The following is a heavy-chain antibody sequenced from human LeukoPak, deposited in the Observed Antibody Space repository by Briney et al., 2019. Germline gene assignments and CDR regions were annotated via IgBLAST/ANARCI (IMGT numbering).Heavy chain of an antibody. J-gene: IGHJ5*02. CDR3: ANFPPLQQNWFDP. CDR2: IYYSGYT. D-gene: IGHD1-1*01. CDR1: GGSISSYY. Sequence: PSETLSLTCTVSGGSISSYYWSWIRQPPGKGLEWIGYIYYSGYTNYNPSLKSRVTISVDTSKNQFSLKLSSVTAADTAVYYCANFPPLQQNWFDPWGQGTLVTVSS. V-gene: IGHV4-59*01.